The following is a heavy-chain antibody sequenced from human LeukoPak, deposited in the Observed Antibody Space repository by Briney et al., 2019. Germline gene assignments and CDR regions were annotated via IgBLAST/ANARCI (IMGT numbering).Heavy chain of an antibody. Sequence: PSETLSLTCSVSGDSISISSDYWGWIRQPPGKGLEWIGSIYYTGSTRNNPSLQSRVTISIDTSKNQISLKLSSVTAADTAVYYCARPLGYGYSYWYFDLWGRGTLVTVSS. CDR1: GDSISISSDY. CDR2: IYYTGST. D-gene: IGHD3-22*01. J-gene: IGHJ2*01. CDR3: ARPLGYGYSYWYFDL. V-gene: IGHV4-39*07.